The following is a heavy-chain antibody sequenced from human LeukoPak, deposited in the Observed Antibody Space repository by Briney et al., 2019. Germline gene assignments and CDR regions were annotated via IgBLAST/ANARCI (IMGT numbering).Heavy chain of an antibody. D-gene: IGHD3-16*02. CDR2: IRGGGAGA. J-gene: IGHJ3*02. Sequence: GGSLRLSCAASGFTFSNFAMAWVRQVPEKGLEWVSFIRGGGAGAHYADSVRGRFTISKDNSKNTLYLEMNSLRADDTAVYYCAKASYSYGNDAFDIWGQGTKVTVSS. CDR3: AKASYSYGNDAFDI. V-gene: IGHV3-23*01. CDR1: GFTFSNFA.